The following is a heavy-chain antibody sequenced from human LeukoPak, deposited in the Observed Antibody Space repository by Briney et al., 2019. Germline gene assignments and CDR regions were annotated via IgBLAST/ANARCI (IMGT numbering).Heavy chain of an antibody. J-gene: IGHJ4*02. D-gene: IGHD3-10*01. CDR3: AREWFGELI. Sequence: PGGSLRLSCAVSGFIFSSYSMNWVRQAPGKGLEWISFISHSSSDIYYADSVKGRFTISRDNAKNSLYLQMNSLRAEDTAVYYCAREWFGELIWGQGTLVTVSS. V-gene: IGHV3-48*01. CDR2: ISHSSSDI. CDR1: GFIFSSYS.